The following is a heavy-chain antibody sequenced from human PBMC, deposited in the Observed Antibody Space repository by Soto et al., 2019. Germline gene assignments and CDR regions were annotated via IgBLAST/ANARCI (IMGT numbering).Heavy chain of an antibody. Sequence: PSITFTLSGWTISRAGCYWSWIRQHPGKGLEWIGYIYYSGSTYYNPSLKSRVTISVDTSKNQFSLKLSSVTAADTAVYYCARVSNYIPYYFDYWGQVTLVTVS. J-gene: IGHJ4*02. CDR3: ARVSNYIPYYFDY. V-gene: IGHV4-31*03. D-gene: IGHD4-4*01. CDR2: IYYSGST. CDR1: GWTISRAGCY.